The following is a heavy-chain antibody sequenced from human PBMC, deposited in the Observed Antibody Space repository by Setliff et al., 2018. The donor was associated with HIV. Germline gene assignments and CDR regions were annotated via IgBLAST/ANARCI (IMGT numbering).Heavy chain of an antibody. CDR1: GYTFTKNF. J-gene: IGHJ3*02. CDR3: ATKIYCTNGVCLDAFDM. Sequence: ASVKVSCKASGYTFTKNFMHWVRQAPGQRLEWMGWINVGSGNTKYSQKFQGRVTITRDTSISTAYMELSRLRSDDTAVYYCATKIYCTNGVCLDAFDMWGQGTMVTVSS. V-gene: IGHV1-3*01. CDR2: INVGSGNT. D-gene: IGHD2-8*01.